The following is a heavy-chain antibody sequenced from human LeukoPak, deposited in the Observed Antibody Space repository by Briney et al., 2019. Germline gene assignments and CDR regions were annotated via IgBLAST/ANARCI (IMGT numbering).Heavy chain of an antibody. CDR2: INPNSGGT. J-gene: IGHJ4*02. D-gene: IGHD3-22*01. CDR3: ARDTLYYDSSGYYWL. V-gene: IGHV1-2*02. Sequence: ASVKVSCKASGYTFTSYDINWVRQATGQGLEWMGWINPNSGGTNYAQKFQGRVTMTRDTSISTAYMELSRLRSDDTAVYYCARDTLYYDSSGYYWLWGQGTLVTVSS. CDR1: GYTFTSYD.